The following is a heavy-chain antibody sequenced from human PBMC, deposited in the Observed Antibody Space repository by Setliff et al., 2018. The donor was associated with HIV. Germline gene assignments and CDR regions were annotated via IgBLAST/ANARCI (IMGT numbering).Heavy chain of an antibody. V-gene: IGHV3-15*01. D-gene: IGHD2-21*01. J-gene: IGHJ4*02. Sequence: GGSLRLSCAASGFTFSDHYMDWVRQAPGKGLEWVGRIKSKTDGGTTDYAAPVKGRFTISRDDSKNTLYLQMNSLEIEDTAVYYCTTGTRLVDWGQGALVTVSS. CDR2: IKSKTDGGTT. CDR3: TTGTRLVD. CDR1: GFTFSDHY.